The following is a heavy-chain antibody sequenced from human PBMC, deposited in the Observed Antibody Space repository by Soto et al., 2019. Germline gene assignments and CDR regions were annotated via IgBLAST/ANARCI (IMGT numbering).Heavy chain of an antibody. V-gene: IGHV3-74*01. D-gene: IGHD2-15*01. CDR1: GFTFSSYW. CDR3: VRTSLVVAAATREDY. Sequence: EVQLVESGGGLVQPGGSLRLSCAASGFTFSSYWRHLVRQATGKWLVWVSRINSDGSSTSYADSVKGRFTISSDNAKNTLYRQMNSLRAEDTAVYYCVRTSLVVAAATREDYWGQGTLVTVSS. CDR2: INSDGSST. J-gene: IGHJ4*02.